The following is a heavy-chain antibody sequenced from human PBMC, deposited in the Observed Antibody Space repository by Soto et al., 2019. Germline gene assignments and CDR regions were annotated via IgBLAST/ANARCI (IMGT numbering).Heavy chain of an antibody. D-gene: IGHD2-21*01. V-gene: IGHV3-11*01. CDR2: ISSTGTTT. CDR3: ARMIDF. CDR1: GFIFSDYY. J-gene: IGHJ2*01. Sequence: VQLVESGGGLVKPGGSLRLSCAASGFIFSDYYMTWSRQAPGKGLEWVAYISSTGTTTYYADSVKGRFTISRGNGKNSLFLQMNPLRAEDKAVYHCARMIDFWGRGTLVTVSS.